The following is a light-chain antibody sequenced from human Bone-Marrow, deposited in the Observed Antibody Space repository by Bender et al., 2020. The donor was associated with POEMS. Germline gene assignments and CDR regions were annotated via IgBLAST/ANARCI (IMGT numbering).Light chain of an antibody. V-gene: IGLV2-11*01. J-gene: IGLJ2*01. Sequence: QSALTQPRSVSGSPGHSVTISCTGTSSDVGGYDYVSWYQHHPGKAPKLMIYDVNKRPSGVPDRFSGSKSGNTASLTISGLRAEDEADYYCCSYAGSSTSVVFGGGTKLTVV. CDR2: DVN. CDR3: CSYAGSSTSVV. CDR1: SSDVGGYDY.